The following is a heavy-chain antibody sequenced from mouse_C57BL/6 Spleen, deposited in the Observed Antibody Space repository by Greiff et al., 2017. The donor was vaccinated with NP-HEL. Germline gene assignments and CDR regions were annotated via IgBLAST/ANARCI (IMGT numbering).Heavy chain of an antibody. J-gene: IGHJ3*01. CDR2: IYPRDGRT. V-gene: IGHV1-85*01. CDR3: ARHYGSSSFAY. D-gene: IGHD1-1*01. Sequence: VQLQQSGPELVKPGASVKLSCKASGYTFTSYDINWVKQRPGQGLEWIGWIYPRDGRTKYNEKFKGKATLTVYTSSSTAYMGLHSLTSEDSAVYFCARHYGSSSFAYWGQGTLVTVSA. CDR1: GYTFTSYD.